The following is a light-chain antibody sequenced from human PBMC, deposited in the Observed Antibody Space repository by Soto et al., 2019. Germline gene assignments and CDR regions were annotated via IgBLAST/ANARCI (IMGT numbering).Light chain of an antibody. CDR3: QQHGSSPLT. Sequence: EIVLTQSPGTLSLSPGERATLSCRANQSVSSTYLTWYQQKPGQAPRLLIYGASSRATGIPDRFSGSGSGTDFTLTISRLEPEDFAVYYCQQHGSSPLTFGPGTKVDIQ. CDR2: GAS. CDR1: QSVSSTY. J-gene: IGKJ3*01. V-gene: IGKV3-20*01.